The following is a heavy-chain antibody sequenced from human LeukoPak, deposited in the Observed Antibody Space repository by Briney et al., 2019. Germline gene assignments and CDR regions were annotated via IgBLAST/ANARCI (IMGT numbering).Heavy chain of an antibody. D-gene: IGHD6-19*01. J-gene: IGHJ4*02. CDR3: SRGSHTRGWSDFDF. Sequence: GGSLRLSCTASGLTFGDYGIIWVRQAPGKGLERVGFIRSKAYGATPEYAASGKGRFTISRDDSQSIAYLQMDSLKSEDTALYYCSRGSHTRGWSDFDFWGQGTLVIVSS. CDR1: GLTFGDYG. V-gene: IGHV3-49*04. CDR2: IRSKAYGATP.